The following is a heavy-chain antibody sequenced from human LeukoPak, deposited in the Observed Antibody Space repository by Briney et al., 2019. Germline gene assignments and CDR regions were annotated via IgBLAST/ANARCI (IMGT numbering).Heavy chain of an antibody. CDR3: ATSYDSSGNN. CDR2: ISSSRSTI. J-gene: IGHJ4*02. D-gene: IGHD3-22*01. CDR1: GFTFSDYY. Sequence: GGSLRLSCAASGFTFSDYYMSWIRQAPGKGLEWVSYISSSRSTIYYADSVKGRFTISRDSARNSLYLEMNNLRAEDTAIYYCATSYDSSGNNWGQGTLVTVSS. V-gene: IGHV3-11*04.